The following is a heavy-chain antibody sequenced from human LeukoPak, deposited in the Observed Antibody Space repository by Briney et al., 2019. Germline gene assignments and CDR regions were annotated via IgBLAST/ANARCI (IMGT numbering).Heavy chain of an antibody. D-gene: IGHD5-18*01. J-gene: IGHJ4*02. CDR1: GFTFSSYG. V-gene: IGHV3-48*01. CDR2: ITSTSSTI. CDR3: ARPVDTSMVTGFDL. Sequence: GGSLSLSCEASGFTFSSYGLNWVRQAPGKGLEWVSFITSTSSTIHYADSVKGRFTTSRDNAKKSLYLHMYNLRAEDTAIYYCARPVDTSMVTGFDLWGQGTLVTVSS.